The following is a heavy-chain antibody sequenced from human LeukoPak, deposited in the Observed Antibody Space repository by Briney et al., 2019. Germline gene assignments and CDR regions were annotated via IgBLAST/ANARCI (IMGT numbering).Heavy chain of an antibody. J-gene: IGHJ4*02. CDR3: AKGYGDKGDYFDY. V-gene: IGHV3-30*02. D-gene: IGHD4-17*01. CDR2: IRYDGSNK. CDR1: GFTFSSYG. Sequence: GGSLRLSCAASGFTFSSYGMHWVRQAPGKGLEWVAFIRYDGSNKYYADSVKGRFTISRDNSKNTLYLQMNSLRAEDTAVYYCAKGYGDKGDYFDYWGQGTPVTVSS.